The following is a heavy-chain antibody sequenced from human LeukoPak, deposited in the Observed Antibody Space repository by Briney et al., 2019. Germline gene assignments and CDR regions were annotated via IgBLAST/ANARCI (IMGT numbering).Heavy chain of an antibody. CDR2: INPNSGGT. D-gene: IGHD6-19*01. CDR1: GYTFTGYY. J-gene: IGHJ3*02. Sequence: ASVKVSCKASGYTFTGYYMHWVRQAPGQGLEWMGWINPNSGGTNYAQKFQGRVTMTRDKSIRTAYMELSRLTSDDTAVYYCARRRGSGWTYDAFDIWGQGTMVTVSS. CDR3: ARRRGSGWTYDAFDI. V-gene: IGHV1-2*02.